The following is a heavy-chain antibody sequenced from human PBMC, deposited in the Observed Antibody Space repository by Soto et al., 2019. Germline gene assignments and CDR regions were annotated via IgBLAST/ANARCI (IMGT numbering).Heavy chain of an antibody. CDR2: IYYSGST. D-gene: IGHD3-22*01. V-gene: IGHV4-30-4*01. CDR3: ARDVPYYDSSEGWFDP. CDR1: GGCISSGDYY. J-gene: IGHJ5*02. Sequence: SETLSLTCTVSGGCISSGDYYWSCIRQPPGKGLEWIGYIYYSGSTYYNPSLKIRVTISVDTSKNQFSLKLSSVTAADTAVYYCARDVPYYDSSEGWFDPWGQGTLVTVSS.